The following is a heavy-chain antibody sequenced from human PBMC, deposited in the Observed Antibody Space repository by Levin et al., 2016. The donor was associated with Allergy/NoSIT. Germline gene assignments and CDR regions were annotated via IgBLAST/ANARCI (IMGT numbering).Heavy chain of an antibody. D-gene: IGHD5-18*01. Sequence: ASVKVSCKASGYTFTSYYMHWVRQAPGQGLEWMGIINPSGGSTSYAQKFQGRVTMTRDTSTSTVYMELSSLRSEDTAVYYCARDLPGGYSYGYVSLDPWGQGTLVTVSS. CDR3: ARDLPGGYSYGYVSLDP. J-gene: IGHJ5*02. CDR1: GYTFTSYY. V-gene: IGHV1-46*01. CDR2: INPSGGST.